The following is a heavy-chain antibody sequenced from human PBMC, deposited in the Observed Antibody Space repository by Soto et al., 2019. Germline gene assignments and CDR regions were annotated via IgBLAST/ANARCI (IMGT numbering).Heavy chain of an antibody. Sequence: QVQLVESGGGVVQPGRSLRLSCAASGFTFSSYGMHWVRQAPGKGLEWVAVISYDGSNEYYADSVKGRFTISRDNSKNTLYLQMDTLRAEDTAVYYCAKDRRMIVVVITGSFDYWGQGTLVTVSS. CDR3: AKDRRMIVVVITGSFDY. CDR2: ISYDGSNE. CDR1: GFTFSSYG. D-gene: IGHD3-22*01. V-gene: IGHV3-30*18. J-gene: IGHJ4*02.